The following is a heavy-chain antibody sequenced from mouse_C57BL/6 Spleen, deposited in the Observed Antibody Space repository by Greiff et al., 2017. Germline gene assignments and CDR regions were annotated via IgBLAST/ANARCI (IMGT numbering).Heavy chain of an antibody. J-gene: IGHJ3*01. CDR1: GYAFSSSW. D-gene: IGHD1-1*01. Sequence: QVQLKQSGPELVKPGASVKISCKASGYAFSSSWMNWVKQRPGKGLEWIGRIYPGDGDTNYNGKFKGKATLTADKSSSTAYMQLCSLTSEDSAVYFCAREDYYGSSYLAYWGQGTLVTVSA. V-gene: IGHV1-82*01. CDR3: AREDYYGSSYLAY. CDR2: IYPGDGDT.